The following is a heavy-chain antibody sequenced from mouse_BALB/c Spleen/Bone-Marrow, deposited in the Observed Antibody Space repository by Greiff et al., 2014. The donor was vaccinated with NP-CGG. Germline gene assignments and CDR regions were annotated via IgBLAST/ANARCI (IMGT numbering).Heavy chain of an antibody. CDR2: IDPADGNT. V-gene: IGHV14-3*02. J-gene: IGHJ3*01. Sequence: EVQLQQSGAELVKPGASVKLSCTASGFNIKDTYMHWVKRRPEQGLEWIGRIDPADGNTKYDPKFQGKATITADTSSNTAYLQLSSLTPEDTAVYYCARNGNYGAWFAYWGQGTLVTVSA. CDR1: GFNIKDTY. CDR3: ARNGNYGAWFAY. D-gene: IGHD2-1*01.